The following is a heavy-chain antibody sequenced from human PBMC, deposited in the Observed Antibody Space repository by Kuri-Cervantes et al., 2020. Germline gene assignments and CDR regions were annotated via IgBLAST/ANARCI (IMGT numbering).Heavy chain of an antibody. J-gene: IGHJ5*02. CDR1: GGTFSSQA. CDR3: AKGPPPGGHCTSFSCYGRRGWFDP. D-gene: IGHD2-8*01. CDR2: IIPMFDTP. V-gene: IGHV1-69*05. Sequence: SVKVSCKASGGTFSSQAISWVRQAPGQGLEWMGGIIPMFDTPSYEQKFQGRVTITTDQSTSTAYMELSSLTSEDTAVYYCAKGPPPGGHCTSFSCYGRRGWFDPWGQGTLVTVSS.